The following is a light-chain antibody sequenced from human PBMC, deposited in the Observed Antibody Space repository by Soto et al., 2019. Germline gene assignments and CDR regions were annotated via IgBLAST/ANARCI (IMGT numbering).Light chain of an antibody. CDR3: QTWGSGIVV. CDR1: SGHSNYA. J-gene: IGLJ2*01. V-gene: IGLV4-69*01. CDR2: LNSDGSH. Sequence: QLVLTQSPSASASLGASVKLSCTLSSGHSNYAIAWHQQQSEKGPRYLMKLNSDGSHSKGDGIPDRFSGSSSAAERYLTISSLQSEDEADYYCQTWGSGIVVFGVGTKLTVL.